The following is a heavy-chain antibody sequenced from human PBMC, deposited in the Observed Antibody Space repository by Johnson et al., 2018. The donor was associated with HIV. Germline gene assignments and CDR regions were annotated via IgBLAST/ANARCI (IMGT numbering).Heavy chain of an antibody. Sequence: VQLVESGGGLVQPGGSLRLSCAASGFTVSSNYMNWVRQAPGKGLEWVSVIYSDDSTYYADSVQGRFTLSRDNSQNTLYLQMNSLRAEDTAVYYCARDAPNFFHSSGVRDDAFDIWGPGTMVTVSS. CDR3: ARDAPNFFHSSGVRDDAFDI. CDR1: GFTVSSNY. D-gene: IGHD3-22*01. CDR2: IYSDDST. J-gene: IGHJ3*02. V-gene: IGHV3-66*01.